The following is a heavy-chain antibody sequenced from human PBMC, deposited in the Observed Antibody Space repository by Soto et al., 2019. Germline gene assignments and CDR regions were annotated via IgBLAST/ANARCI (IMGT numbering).Heavy chain of an antibody. D-gene: IGHD3-10*01. CDR2: ISAYNGNT. V-gene: IGHV1-18*01. J-gene: IGHJ4*02. CDR1: VYTFTSYG. Sequence: XSVKVSCKASVYTFTSYGISWVRQAPGQGLEWMGWISAYNGNTNYAQKLQGRVTMTTDTSTSTAYMELRSLRSDDTAVYYCARVLLWFGESNYYFDYWGQGTLVTVSS. CDR3: ARVLLWFGESNYYFDY.